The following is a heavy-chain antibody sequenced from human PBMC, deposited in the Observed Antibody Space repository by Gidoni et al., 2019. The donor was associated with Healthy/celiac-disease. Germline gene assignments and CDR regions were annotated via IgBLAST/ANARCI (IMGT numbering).Heavy chain of an antibody. D-gene: IGHD3-3*01. CDR1: GCSLSSSRSY. Sequence: QLQLQESGPGLVKPSETLSLTCTVSGCSLSSSRSYWGWIRQPPGKGLEWIGSIYYSGSTYYNPSLKSRVTISVDTSKNQFSLKLSSVTAADTAVYYCARHSRDTIFAPYWYFDLWGRGTLVTVSS. V-gene: IGHV4-39*01. J-gene: IGHJ2*01. CDR2: IYYSGST. CDR3: ARHSRDTIFAPYWYFDL.